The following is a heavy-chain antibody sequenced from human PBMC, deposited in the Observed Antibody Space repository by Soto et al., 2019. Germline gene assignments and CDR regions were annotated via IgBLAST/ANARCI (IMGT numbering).Heavy chain of an antibody. J-gene: IGHJ4*02. CDR2: VSGFNGNT. CDR3: ARVLATQSTSFLHY. D-gene: IGHD4-4*01. Sequence: ASVKVSCQTSGYTFNTYGITWVRQAPGQGLEWVGWVSGFNGNTRYSQRFQDRVTMTIDTSTTTAYLELANLRSDDTAVYFCARVLATQSTSFLHYWGQGTRVTVSS. CDR1: GYTFNTYG. V-gene: IGHV1-18*01.